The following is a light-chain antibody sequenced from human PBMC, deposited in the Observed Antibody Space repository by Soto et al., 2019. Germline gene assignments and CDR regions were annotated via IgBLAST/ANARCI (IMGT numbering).Light chain of an antibody. Sequence: DIQMTQSPSSLSASVGDRLTITCRASQDIGKSLAWYQQRPGKVPKPLIYAASTLHSGVPSRFSGGGSGKHVTLTISNLQPEDVATYDCQMYVTAPETFGQGTKVEIK. CDR1: QDIGKS. V-gene: IGKV1-27*01. CDR2: AAS. J-gene: IGKJ1*01. CDR3: QMYVTAPET.